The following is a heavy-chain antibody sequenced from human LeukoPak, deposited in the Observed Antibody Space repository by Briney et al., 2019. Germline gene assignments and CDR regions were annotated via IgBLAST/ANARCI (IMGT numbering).Heavy chain of an antibody. Sequence: SETLSLTCTVSGGSISSYYWSWIRRPPGKGLEWIGYIYYSGSTNYNPSLKSRVTISVDTSKNQFSLKLSSVTAADTAVYYCARGAGTSDAFDIWGQGTMVTVSS. D-gene: IGHD6-13*01. J-gene: IGHJ3*02. CDR1: GGSISSYY. CDR3: ARGAGTSDAFDI. CDR2: IYYSGST. V-gene: IGHV4-59*01.